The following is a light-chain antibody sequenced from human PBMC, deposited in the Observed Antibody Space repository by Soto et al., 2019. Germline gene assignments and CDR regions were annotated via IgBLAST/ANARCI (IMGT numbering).Light chain of an antibody. V-gene: IGKV1-5*03. Sequence: DIKRTQSPSTVCASVGDRVTIACRASQSINSLLAWYQQKPGKAPSLLIYKASSLESGGPSRFSGVGSRTEFTLTISSLQPDDFATYDCQQYNSYSTFDQGTKAEIK. CDR2: KAS. J-gene: IGKJ1*01. CDR3: QQYNSYST. CDR1: QSINSL.